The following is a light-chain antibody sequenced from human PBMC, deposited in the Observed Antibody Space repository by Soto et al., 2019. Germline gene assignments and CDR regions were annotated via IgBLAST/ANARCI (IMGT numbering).Light chain of an antibody. CDR2: WAS. V-gene: IGKV4-1*01. J-gene: IGKJ2*01. CDR3: QQYYSTPYT. Sequence: DIVMTQSPDSLAVSLGERATFNCKSSQSVLSSSNNKNFLAWYQQKPGQPPKLLIYWASTRESGVPDRFSGSGSGTDFTLTISSLQAEDEAVYYCQQYYSTPYTFGQGTKLEIK. CDR1: QSVLSSSNNKNF.